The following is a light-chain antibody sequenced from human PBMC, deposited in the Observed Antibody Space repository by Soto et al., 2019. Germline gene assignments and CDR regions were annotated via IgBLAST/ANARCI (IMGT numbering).Light chain of an antibody. Sequence: IQMTPSPSSLSASVGDRVTVTCRASQGIRNDLGWYQQKPGKAPKLLIYAASSLQSGVPSRFSGGGSGTEFTLTISSLQPDDFATYYCQQYNSHWTFGQGTKVDIK. CDR1: QGIRND. V-gene: IGKV1-17*01. CDR2: AAS. CDR3: QQYNSHWT. J-gene: IGKJ1*01.